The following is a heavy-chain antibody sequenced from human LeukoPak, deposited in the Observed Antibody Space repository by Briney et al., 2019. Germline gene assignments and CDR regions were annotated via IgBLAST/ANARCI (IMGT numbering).Heavy chain of an antibody. CDR2: IYHSGST. J-gene: IGHJ3*02. V-gene: IGHV4-4*02. D-gene: IGHD6-13*01. Sequence: SETLSLTCAVSGGSISSSNWWSWVRQPPGKGLEWIGEIYHSGSTNYNPPLKSRVTISVDKSKNQFSLKLSSVTAADTAVYYCAREVAAAGAFDIWGQGTMVTVSS. CDR3: AREVAAAGAFDI. CDR1: GGSISSSNW.